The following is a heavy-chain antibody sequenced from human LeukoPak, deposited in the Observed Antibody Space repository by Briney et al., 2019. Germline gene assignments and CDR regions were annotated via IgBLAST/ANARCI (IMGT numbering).Heavy chain of an antibody. CDR2: IIPVFGTT. J-gene: IGHJ6*03. V-gene: IGHV1-69*13. CDR1: GGTFSSYA. CDR3: ARGPIVVVPAAMGGYYYYMDV. Sequence: SVKVSCKASGGTFSSYAIGWVRQAPGQGLEWVGGIIPVFGTTNYAQKFQGRVTITADESTTTAYMELSSLRSEDTAVYYCARGPIVVVPAAMGGYYYYMDVWGKGTTVTVSS. D-gene: IGHD2-2*01.